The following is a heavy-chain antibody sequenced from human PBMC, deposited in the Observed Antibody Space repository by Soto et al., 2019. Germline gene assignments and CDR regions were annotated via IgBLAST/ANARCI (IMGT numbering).Heavy chain of an antibody. CDR2: ISAYNGNT. Sequence: QVQLVQSGAEVKKPGASVKVSCKASGYTFTSYGISWVRQAPGQGLEWMGWISAYNGNTNYAQKLQGRVTMTTDTSTSTAYMELRSLRSDDTAVYYCARRSTVTRSYYYYGMDVWGQWTTVTVSS. V-gene: IGHV1-18*04. J-gene: IGHJ6*02. CDR3: ARRSTVTRSYYYYGMDV. CDR1: GYTFTSYG. D-gene: IGHD4-17*01.